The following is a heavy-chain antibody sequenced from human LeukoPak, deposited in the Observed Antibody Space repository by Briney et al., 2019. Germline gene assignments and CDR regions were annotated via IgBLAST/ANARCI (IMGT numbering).Heavy chain of an antibody. CDR3: AKWGDYDVLTGYYGSDY. J-gene: IGHJ4*02. V-gene: IGHV3-23*01. Sequence: GGPLRLPCAASGFTFSNYAMSWVRQAPGKGLEWVSAITGSGGNTYYADSVKGRFTISRDNSKNTVFLQMNSLRAEDTAVYYCAKWGDYDVLTGYYGSDYWGQGTLVTVSS. CDR1: GFTFSNYA. CDR2: ITGSGGNT. D-gene: IGHD3-9*01.